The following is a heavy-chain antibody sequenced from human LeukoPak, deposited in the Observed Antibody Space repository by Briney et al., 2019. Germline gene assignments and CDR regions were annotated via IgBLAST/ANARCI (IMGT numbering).Heavy chain of an antibody. CDR2: INHSGST. Sequence: SETLSLTCAVYGGSSSGYYWSWIRQPPGKGLEWIGEINHSGSTNYNPSLKSRVTISVDTSKNQFSLKLSSVTAADTAVYYCARGAAPGDYYYDSSGYYGYWGQGTLVTVSS. D-gene: IGHD3-22*01. J-gene: IGHJ4*02. V-gene: IGHV4-34*01. CDR1: GGSSSGYY. CDR3: ARGAAPGDYYYDSSGYYGY.